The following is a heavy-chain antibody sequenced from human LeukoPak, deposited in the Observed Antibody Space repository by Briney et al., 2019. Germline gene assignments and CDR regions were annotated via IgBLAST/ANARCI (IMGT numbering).Heavy chain of an antibody. CDR2: IYTSGGT. CDR1: GGSISSYY. D-gene: IGHD5-12*01. V-gene: IGHV4-4*09. J-gene: IGHJ4*02. Sequence: SETLSLTCTVSGGSISSYYWSWIRQPPGKGLEWIGYIYTSGGTNYNPSLKSRVTISVDTSKNQFSLKLTSVTAADTAVYYCAKSPRGYSESGLDYWGQGTPVTVSS. CDR3: AKSPRGYSESGLDY.